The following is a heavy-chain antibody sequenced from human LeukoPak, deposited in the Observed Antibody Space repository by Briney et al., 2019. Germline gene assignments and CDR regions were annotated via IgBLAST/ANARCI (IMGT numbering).Heavy chain of an antibody. Sequence: PGGSLRLSCAASGFTFNDYWMSWDRQAPGRGLEWVANINQDGSENYYVDSMKGRFTSSRDNSKNSVYLQMNSLRAEDTAIYYCARSSWGSSTNSWGQGTLVTVSS. J-gene: IGHJ4*02. D-gene: IGHD3-16*01. CDR1: GFTFNDYW. CDR3: ARSSWGSSTNS. CDR2: INQDGSEN. V-gene: IGHV3-7*01.